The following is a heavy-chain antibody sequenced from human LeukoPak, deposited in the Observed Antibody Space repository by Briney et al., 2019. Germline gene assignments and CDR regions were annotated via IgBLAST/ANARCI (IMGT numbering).Heavy chain of an antibody. V-gene: IGHV3-13*01. Sequence: PGGSLRLSCAASGFTFSGYDMHWVRQAPGKGLEWVSAIGTAGDTYYTGSVKGRFTISRENAKNSLYLQMNSLRAGDTAVYYCARVAKERVGGVYYFDYWGQGTLVTVSS. CDR1: GFTFSGYD. D-gene: IGHD1-1*01. CDR2: IGTAGDT. J-gene: IGHJ4*02. CDR3: ARVAKERVGGVYYFDY.